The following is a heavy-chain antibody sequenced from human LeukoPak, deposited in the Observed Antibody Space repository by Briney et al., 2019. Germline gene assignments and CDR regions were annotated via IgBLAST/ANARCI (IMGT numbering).Heavy chain of an antibody. CDR2: IYYSGST. V-gene: IGHV4-59*01. CDR1: GGSISSYY. J-gene: IGHJ4*02. CDR3: ARPLTGTTLIFDY. Sequence: SETLSLTCSVSGGSISSYYWSWIRQPPGKGLEWIGYIYYSGSTSYNPSLKSRVTISVDTSKNQFSLKLSSVTAADTAVYYCARPLTGTTLIFDYWGQGTLVTVSS. D-gene: IGHD1-7*01.